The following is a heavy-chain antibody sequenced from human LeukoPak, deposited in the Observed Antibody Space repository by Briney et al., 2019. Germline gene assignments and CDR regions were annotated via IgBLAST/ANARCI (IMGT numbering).Heavy chain of an antibody. CDR2: ISSSGSTI. Sequence: GGSLRLSCAASGFTFSDYYMSWIRQAPGKGLEWVSYISSSGSTIYYADSVKGRFTISRDNAKNSLYLQMNSLRAEGTAVYYCASWYSSGXXLVDYGMDVWGQGTTVTV. CDR1: GFTFSDYY. J-gene: IGHJ6*02. D-gene: IGHD6-19*01. V-gene: IGHV3-11*01. CDR3: ASWYSSGXXLVDYGMDV.